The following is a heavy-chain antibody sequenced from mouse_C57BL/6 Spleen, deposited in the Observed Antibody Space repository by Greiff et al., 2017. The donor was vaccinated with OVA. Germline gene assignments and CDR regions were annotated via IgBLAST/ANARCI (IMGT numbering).Heavy chain of an antibody. D-gene: IGHD1-1*01. CDR3: ATYGSSYYAMDY. CDR2: IWRGGST. V-gene: IGHV2-5*01. J-gene: IGHJ4*01. Sequence: VQRVESGPGLVQPSQSLSITCTVSGFSLTSYGVHWVRQSPGKGLEWLGVIWRGGSTAYNAAFMSSLSITKDNSKSQFIIKMNSLQADDTAIYCCATYGSSYYAMDYWGQGTSVTVSS. CDR1: GFSLTSYG.